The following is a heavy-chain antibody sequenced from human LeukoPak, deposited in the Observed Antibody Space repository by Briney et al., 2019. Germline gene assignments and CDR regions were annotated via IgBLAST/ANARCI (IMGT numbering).Heavy chain of an antibody. D-gene: IGHD6-19*01. CDR3: ARDRRGIAVAEKTFDY. V-gene: IGHV3-74*01. CDR1: GFTFSSYW. Sequence: GGSLRLSCAASGFTFSSYWMHWVRQAPGKGLVWVSRINSDGSSTSYADSVKGRFTISRDNAKNTLYLQMNSLRAEDTAVYYCARDRRGIAVAEKTFDYWGQGTLVTVSS. CDR2: INSDGSST. J-gene: IGHJ4*02.